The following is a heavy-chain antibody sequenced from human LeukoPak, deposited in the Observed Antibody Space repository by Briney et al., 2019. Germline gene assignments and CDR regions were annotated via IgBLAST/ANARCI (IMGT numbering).Heavy chain of an antibody. CDR2: ISGSGGST. CDR1: GFTFSSYA. Sequence: GGSLRLSCAASGFTFSSYAMSWVRQAPGKGLEWVSAISGSGGSTYYADSVKGRFTISRDNSKNTLYLQMNSLRAEDTAVYYCAKVSSGGSGSYYYYYYMDVWGKGTTVTVSS. J-gene: IGHJ6*03. D-gene: IGHD3-10*01. CDR3: AKVSSGGSGSYYYYYYMDV. V-gene: IGHV3-23*01.